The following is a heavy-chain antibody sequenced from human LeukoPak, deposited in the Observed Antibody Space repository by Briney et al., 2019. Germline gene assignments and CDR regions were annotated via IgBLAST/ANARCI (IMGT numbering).Heavy chain of an antibody. CDR3: ARVPADYYDSSGYYYYDAFDI. D-gene: IGHD3-22*01. J-gene: IGHJ3*02. CDR2: IYYSGST. V-gene: IGHV4-59*01. CDR1: GGSISSYY. Sequence: PSETLSLTCTVSGGSISSYYWGWIRQPPGKGLEWIGYIYYSGSTNYNPSLKSRVTISVDTSKNQFSLKLSSVAAADTAVYYCARVPADYYDSSGYYYYDAFDIWGQGTMVTVSS.